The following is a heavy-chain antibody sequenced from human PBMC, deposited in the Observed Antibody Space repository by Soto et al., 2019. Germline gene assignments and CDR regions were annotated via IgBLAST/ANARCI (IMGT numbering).Heavy chain of an antibody. Sequence: QVQLQESGPGLVKPSQTLSLTCTVSGGSISSGDYYWSWIRQPPGKGLEWIGYIYYRGSTFYNPSLQRRVTRSVATSKNQFSRKLSSVPAADSAVYYCATARPDGARLDPWGQGTLVTVSS. CDR2: IYYRGST. CDR3: ATARPDGARLDP. D-gene: IGHD6-6*01. CDR1: GGSISSGDYY. V-gene: IGHV4-30-4*01. J-gene: IGHJ5*02.